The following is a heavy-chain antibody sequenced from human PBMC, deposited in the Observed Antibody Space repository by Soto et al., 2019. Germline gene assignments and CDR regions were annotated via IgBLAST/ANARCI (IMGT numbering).Heavy chain of an antibody. CDR3: VRGAPYGGTHY. CDR1: GGSFSGYY. V-gene: IGHV4-34*01. Sequence: SETLSLTCAVYGGSFSGYYWSWIRQPPGKGLEWIGEINHSGSTNYNPSLKSRVTISVDTSKNQFSLNLRSVTAADTAVYYCVRGAPYGGTHYWGKGALVTVSS. J-gene: IGHJ4*02. CDR2: INHSGST. D-gene: IGHD1-7*01.